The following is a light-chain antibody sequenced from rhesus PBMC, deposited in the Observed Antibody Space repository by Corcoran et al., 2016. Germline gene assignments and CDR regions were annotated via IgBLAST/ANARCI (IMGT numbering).Light chain of an antibody. CDR1: QSVSSS. CDR2: AVS. Sequence: EIVITLSPATLSLSPGERATLSCRASQSVSSSLAWYKQKPRQAPRFLIDAVSNRATGIPDRFIGSGSGSDFTFTISSLEPEDVAVYYCLQHSGWPYSFGQGTRVDIK. CDR3: LQHSGWPYS. V-gene: IGKV3-24*01. J-gene: IGKJ2*01.